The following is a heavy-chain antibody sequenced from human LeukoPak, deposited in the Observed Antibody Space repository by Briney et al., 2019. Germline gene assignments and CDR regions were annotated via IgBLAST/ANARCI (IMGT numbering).Heavy chain of an antibody. CDR1: GFKFTDYA. J-gene: IGHJ4*02. D-gene: IGHD4-23*01. CDR2: VWFDGSYE. V-gene: IGHV3-33*08. Sequence: PGRPLRLSCVASGFKFTDYAIHWVRQVPGRGLEWVAVVWFDGSYELYADSVKGRFTISRDDSRSTVNLQMESLRAEDTALYYCARDLGGRGIPVYYFDYWGQGTQVTVSS. CDR3: ARDLGGRGIPVYYFDY.